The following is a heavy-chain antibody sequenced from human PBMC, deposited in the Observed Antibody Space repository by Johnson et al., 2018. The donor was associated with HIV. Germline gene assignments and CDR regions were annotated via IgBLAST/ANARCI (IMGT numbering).Heavy chain of an antibody. CDR1: GFTFGDSA. CDR2: LSYDGSNE. J-gene: IGHJ3*02. V-gene: IGHV3-30-3*01. CDR3: AREVAGDYGDSPGAFDI. Sequence: QVQLVESGGGVVQSGRSLRLSCAASGFTFGDSAIHWVRQAPGKGLEWVAVLSYDGSNEYYADSVKGRFTISRDNSKNTLYLQINGLSAEDTAVYYCAREVAGDYGDSPGAFDIWGQGTMVTVSS. D-gene: IGHD4-17*01.